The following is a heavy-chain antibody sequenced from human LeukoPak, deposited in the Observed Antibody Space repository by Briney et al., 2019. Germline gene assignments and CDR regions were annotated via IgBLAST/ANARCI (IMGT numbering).Heavy chain of an antibody. CDR2: IYDSRST. CDR1: GGFITSYF. J-gene: IGHJ4*02. Sequence: SETLSLTCTVSGGFITSYFWSWIRQPPGKGLEWIGYIYDSRSTNYNPSLKSRVTISLDTSKNQFSLKLSSVTAADTAMYYCARGTNYYDSSPDYWGQGTLVTVSS. D-gene: IGHD3-22*01. CDR3: ARGTNYYDSSPDY. V-gene: IGHV4-59*01.